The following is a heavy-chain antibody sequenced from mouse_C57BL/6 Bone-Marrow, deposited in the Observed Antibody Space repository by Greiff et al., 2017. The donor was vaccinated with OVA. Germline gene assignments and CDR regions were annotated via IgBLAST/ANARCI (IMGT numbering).Heavy chain of an antibody. V-gene: IGHV3-1*01. CDR2: RSYSGST. CDR3: ARELRFYYFDY. J-gene: IGHJ2*01. Sequence: EVKLVESGPGMVKPAPSLSLTCTVSGYSITSGYVWHWIRHHPGNIVEWMGYRSYSGSTNYNPSLKSRISITDDTSKNHSFLELNPVTTEDTATYYSARELRFYYFDYWGRGTTLTDSS. CDR1: GYSITSGYV. D-gene: IGHD1-1*01.